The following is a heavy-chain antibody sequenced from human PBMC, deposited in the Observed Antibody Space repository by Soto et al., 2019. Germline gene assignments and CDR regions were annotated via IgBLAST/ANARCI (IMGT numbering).Heavy chain of an antibody. Sequence: SETLSLTCAVYCGSFSDLYWTRIRQPPGTGLEWIGEINHSGSTNYNPSLKSRVTISVDTSKNQFSLKLTSVTAEDTALYYCAKDRPRRTSGYFFDYWGQGTPVTVSS. D-gene: IGHD1-1*01. J-gene: IGHJ4*02. CDR2: INHSGST. CDR1: CGSFSDLY. V-gene: IGHV4-34*01. CDR3: AKDRPRRTSGYFFDY.